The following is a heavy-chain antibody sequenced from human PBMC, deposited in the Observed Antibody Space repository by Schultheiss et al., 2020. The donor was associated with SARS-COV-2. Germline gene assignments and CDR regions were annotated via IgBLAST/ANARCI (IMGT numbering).Heavy chain of an antibody. CDR2: IYYSGST. V-gene: IGHV4-31*03. J-gene: IGHJ6*02. D-gene: IGHD3-22*01. Sequence: SQTLSLTCNVSGGSISSGGYYWSWIRQHPGKGLEWIGYIYYSGSTYYNPSLKSRVTISVDTSKNQFSLKLSSVTAADTAVYYCARDQKVTMTVGRGMDVWGQGTTVTVSS. CDR3: ARDQKVTMTVGRGMDV. CDR1: GGSISSGGYY.